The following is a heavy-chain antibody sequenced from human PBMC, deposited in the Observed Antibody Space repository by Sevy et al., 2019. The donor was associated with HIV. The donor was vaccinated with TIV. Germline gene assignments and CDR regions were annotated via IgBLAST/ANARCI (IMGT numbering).Heavy chain of an antibody. CDR3: ARGFCVSSSCSGSS. CDR2: ISSSSSSI. CDR1: GFTFSSYS. J-gene: IGHJ4*02. D-gene: IGHD2-2*01. V-gene: IGHV3-48*01. Sequence: GGSLRLSCAASGFTFSSYSMNWVRQAPRKRLEWVSSISSSSSSIYYADSVKGRFTISRDNAKNSLYLQMDSLTAEDTAVYYCARGFCVSSSCSGSSWGQGTLVTVSS.